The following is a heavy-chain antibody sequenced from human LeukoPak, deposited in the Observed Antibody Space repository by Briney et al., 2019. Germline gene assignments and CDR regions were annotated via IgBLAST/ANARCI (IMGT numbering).Heavy chain of an antibody. D-gene: IGHD3-22*01. Sequence: SVKVSCKASGGTFSSYAISWVRQAPGQGLEWMGRIIPIFGTVNYAQKFQGRVTITTDESTSTAYMELSSLRSEDTAVYYCARAMAPSGYYDYWGQGTLVTVSS. J-gene: IGHJ4*02. V-gene: IGHV1-69*05. CDR1: GGTFSSYA. CDR2: IIPIFGTV. CDR3: ARAMAPSGYYDY.